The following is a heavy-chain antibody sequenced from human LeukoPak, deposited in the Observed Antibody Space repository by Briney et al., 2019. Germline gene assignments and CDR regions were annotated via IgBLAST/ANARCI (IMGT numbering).Heavy chain of an antibody. CDR1: GFSISSYA. J-gene: IGHJ5*02. CDR3: AKDPWHCAGDCYASNWFDP. CDR2: ISGSGGST. V-gene: IGHV3-23*01. Sequence: GGSLRLSCAASGFSISSYAMSWVRQAPGKGLDWVSTISGSGGSTYYADSVKGRFTISRDNSKNTLYLQMNSLRAEDTAVYYCAKDPWHCAGDCYASNWFDPWGQGTLVTVSS. D-gene: IGHD2-21*02.